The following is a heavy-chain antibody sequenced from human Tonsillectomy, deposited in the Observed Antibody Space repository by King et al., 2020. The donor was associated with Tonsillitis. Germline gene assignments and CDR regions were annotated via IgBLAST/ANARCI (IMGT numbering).Heavy chain of an antibody. Sequence: QLVQSGAEVKKPGASVTVSCKASGYSFTGYHIHWVRQAPGHGLEWMGGINSNSVGTNYAQKFQGRVTMTRAKSISTAYMELSSLRSDDTAVYYCARDRRIGWELLHFSDYWGQGTLVTVSS. CDR3: ARDRRIGWELLHFSDY. D-gene: IGHD1-26*01. CDR2: INSNSVGT. CDR1: GYSFTGYH. V-gene: IGHV1-2*02. J-gene: IGHJ4*02.